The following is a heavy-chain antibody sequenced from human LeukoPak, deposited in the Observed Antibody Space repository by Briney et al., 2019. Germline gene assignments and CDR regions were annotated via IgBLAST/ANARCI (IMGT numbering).Heavy chain of an antibody. V-gene: IGHV3-7*01. CDR3: ARDRRFVTMVRGVIGWFEP. CDR1: GFTFSSYW. Sequence: GGSLRLSCAASGFTFSSYWMSWVRQAPGKGLEGVANIKQDGSEKYYVDSVKGRFTISRDNAKNSLYLQMNSLRAEDTAVYYCARDRRFVTMVRGVIGWFEPWGQGTLVTVSS. J-gene: IGHJ5*02. D-gene: IGHD3-10*01. CDR2: IKQDGSEK.